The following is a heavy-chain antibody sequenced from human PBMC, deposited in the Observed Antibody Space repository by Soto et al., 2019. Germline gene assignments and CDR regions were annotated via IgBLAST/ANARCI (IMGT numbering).Heavy chain of an antibody. J-gene: IGHJ4*02. V-gene: IGHV1-46*01. D-gene: IGHD5-18*01. CDR1: VYTFTSYY. CDR3: ARTWTQLFYFDF. Sequence: ASVKVSCKASVYTFTSYYIHWVRQAPGQWLEWMGIIYPIGGGTSXSQNFQGRVXMTRDTSTSTVXMELSXLRSEDTAVYYCARTWTQLFYFDFWCQGTLVTVSS. CDR2: IYPIGGGT.